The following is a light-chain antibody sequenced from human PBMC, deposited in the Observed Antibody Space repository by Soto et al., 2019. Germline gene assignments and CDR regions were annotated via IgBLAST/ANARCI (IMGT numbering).Light chain of an antibody. V-gene: IGKV3-20*01. CDR1: QSVISNY. J-gene: IGKJ2*03. Sequence: ESVLAQSPGTLSLSPGEGATLSCRSSQSVISNYLAWYQKKPGQAPRLLIYGASNRATGIPDRFSGSGSGTDFTLTIRGLEPEDLAVYYCQKYDTSPYSFGQGTKLVIK. CDR3: QKYDTSPYS. CDR2: GAS.